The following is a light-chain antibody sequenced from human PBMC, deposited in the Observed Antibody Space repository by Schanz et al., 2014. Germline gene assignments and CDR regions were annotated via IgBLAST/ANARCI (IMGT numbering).Light chain of an antibody. CDR1: QSISGY. Sequence: EIVLTQFPATLSLSPGERGTLSCRASQSISGYLAWYQQKPGQAPRLLIYDASKRATGIPARFSGSGSGTDFTLTISSLQSEDFAVYYCQQYGSSPWTFGQGTKVEIK. CDR3: QQYGSSPWT. V-gene: IGKV3-11*01. CDR2: DAS. J-gene: IGKJ1*01.